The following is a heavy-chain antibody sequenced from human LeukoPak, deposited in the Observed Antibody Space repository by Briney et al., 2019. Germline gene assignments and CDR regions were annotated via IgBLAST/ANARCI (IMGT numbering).Heavy chain of an antibody. Sequence: ASVKVSCKAAGYTFTGYFIHWVRQAPGQGLEWMGHINPNSGVTTYAQKFRGLVTLTRDTSISTAYMELTSLRSDDTAIYFCARDKDRYGSGPFDLWGQGTLVTVSS. CDR1: GYTFTGYF. D-gene: IGHD3-10*01. J-gene: IGHJ4*01. CDR2: INPNSGVT. CDR3: ARDKDRYGSGPFDL. V-gene: IGHV1-2*04.